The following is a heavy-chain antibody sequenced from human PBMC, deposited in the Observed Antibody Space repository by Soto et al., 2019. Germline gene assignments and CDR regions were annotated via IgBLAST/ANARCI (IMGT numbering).Heavy chain of an antibody. V-gene: IGHV3-21*06. CDR1: GFTFTRYS. CDR2: ISSTTHYI. Sequence: GGSLRLSCAASGFTFTRYSMNWVRQAPGKGLEWVSSISSTTHYIYYADSMRGRFTISRDNAKNAVYLEMNSLRAEDTAVYYCARESEDLTSNFDYWGQGTLVTVSS. CDR3: ARESEDLTSNFDY. J-gene: IGHJ4*02.